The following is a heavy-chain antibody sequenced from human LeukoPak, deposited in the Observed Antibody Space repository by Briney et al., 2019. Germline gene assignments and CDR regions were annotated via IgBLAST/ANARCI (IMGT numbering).Heavy chain of an antibody. V-gene: IGHV3-21*01. CDR2: ISSSSSYI. Sequence: GGSLRLSCAASGFTFSSYSMNWVRQAPGKGLEWVSSISSSSSYIYYADSVKGRFTISRDNAENSLYLQMNSLRAEDTAVYYCASIKPVAGIIYYFDYWGQGTLVTVSS. CDR3: ASIKPVAGIIYYFDY. CDR1: GFTFSSYS. D-gene: IGHD6-19*01. J-gene: IGHJ4*02.